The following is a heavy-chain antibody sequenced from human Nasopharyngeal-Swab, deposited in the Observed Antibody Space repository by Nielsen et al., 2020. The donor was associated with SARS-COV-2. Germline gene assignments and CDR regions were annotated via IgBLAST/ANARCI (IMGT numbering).Heavy chain of an antibody. D-gene: IGHD3-9*01. CDR3: ARDRSQYDILTGYPYYFDY. Sequence: SVKVSCKASGYTFTSYAMNWVRQAPGQGLEWMGGIIPIFGTANYAQKFQGRVTITADKSTSTAYMELSSLRSEDTAVYYCARDRSQYDILTGYPYYFDYWGQGTLVTVSS. CDR2: IIPIFGTA. V-gene: IGHV1-69*06. CDR1: GYTFTSYA. J-gene: IGHJ4*02.